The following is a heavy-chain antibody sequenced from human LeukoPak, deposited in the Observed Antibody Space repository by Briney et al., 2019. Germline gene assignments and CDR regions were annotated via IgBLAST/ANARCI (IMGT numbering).Heavy chain of an antibody. CDR2: IYYSGST. D-gene: IGHD5-18*01. Sequence: SETLSLTCTVSGGSISSYYWSWIRQPPGKGLEWIGYIYYSGSTNYNPSLKSRVTISVDTSKNQFSLKLSSVTAADTAVYYCARHRGYSYVYFDHWGQGTLVTVSS. CDR3: ARHRGYSYVYFDH. J-gene: IGHJ4*02. CDR1: GGSISSYY. V-gene: IGHV4-59*08.